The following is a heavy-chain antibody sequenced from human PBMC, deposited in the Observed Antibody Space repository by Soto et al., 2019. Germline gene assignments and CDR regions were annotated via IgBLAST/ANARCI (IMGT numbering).Heavy chain of an antibody. V-gene: IGHV3-7*03. CDR1: GFTFISSF. CDR3: ARYYRGSGRYFFDY. CDR2: INQDGGVT. Sequence: LRLSCVASGFTFISSFMGWIRQAPGKGLEWVANINQDGGVTYYVDSVEGRFTISRDNTKDSLYLQMNSLRGEDTAIYYCARYYRGSGRYFFDYWGQGTPVTVS. J-gene: IGHJ4*02. D-gene: IGHD6-19*01.